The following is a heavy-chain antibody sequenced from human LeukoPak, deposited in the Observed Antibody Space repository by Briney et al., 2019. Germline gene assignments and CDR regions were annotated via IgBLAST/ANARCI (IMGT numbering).Heavy chain of an antibody. CDR2: IYHSGST. V-gene: IGHV4-30-2*01. J-gene: IGHJ6*02. D-gene: IGHD4-17*01. CDR1: GGSISSGGYS. CDR3: ARVKGATVTTLVDYYYYGMDV. Sequence: SQTLSLTCAVSGGSISSGGYSWSWIRQPPGKGLEWIGYIYHSGSTYYNPSLKSRVTISVDRSKNQFSLKLSSVTAADTAVYYCARVKGATVTTLVDYYYYGMDVWGQGTTVTVSS.